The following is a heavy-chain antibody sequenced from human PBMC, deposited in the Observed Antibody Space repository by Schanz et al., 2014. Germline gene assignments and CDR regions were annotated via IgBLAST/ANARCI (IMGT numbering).Heavy chain of an antibody. Sequence: EVQLVESGGGLAQPGGSLRLSCAASGFTLSNYAMSWVRQAPGKGLEWVSALSEGGGGTHYADSVRGRFTISRDNAENTLFLQMNSLRAEDTAVYYCARKVVATIGGYYDNWGQGTLVTVSS. V-gene: IGHV3-23*04. CDR1: GFTLSNYA. D-gene: IGHD5-12*01. CDR3: ARKVVATIGGYYDN. J-gene: IGHJ4*02. CDR2: LSEGGGGT.